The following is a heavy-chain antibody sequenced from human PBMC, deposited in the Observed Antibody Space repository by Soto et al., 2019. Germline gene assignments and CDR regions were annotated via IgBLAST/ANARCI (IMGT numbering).Heavy chain of an antibody. D-gene: IGHD5-12*01. CDR1: GGSISSSSYY. V-gene: IGHV4-39*01. J-gene: IGHJ4*02. CDR2: IYYSGST. Sequence: SGTLSLTCTVSGGSISSSSYYWGWIRQPPGKGLEWIGSIYYSGSTYYNPSLKSRVTISVDTSKNQFSLKLSSVTAADTAVYYCARHEAEYSGYGLIDYWGQGTLVTVSS. CDR3: ARHEAEYSGYGLIDY.